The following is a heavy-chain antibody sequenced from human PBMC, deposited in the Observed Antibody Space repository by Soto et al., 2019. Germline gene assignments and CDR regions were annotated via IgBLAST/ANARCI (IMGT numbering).Heavy chain of an antibody. CDR3: AKEEVDYYDSSGYFNY. CDR1: GFTFSSYG. V-gene: IGHV3-30*18. CDR2: ISYDGSNK. Sequence: GGSLRLSCAASGFTFSSYGMHWVRQAPGKGLEWVAVISYDGSNKYYADSVKGRFTISRDNSKNTLYLQMNSLRAEDTAVYYCAKEEVDYYDSSGYFNYWGQGTLVTVS. J-gene: IGHJ4*02. D-gene: IGHD3-22*01.